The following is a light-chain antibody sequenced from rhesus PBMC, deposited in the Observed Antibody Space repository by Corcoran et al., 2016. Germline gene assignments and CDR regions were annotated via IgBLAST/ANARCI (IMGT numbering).Light chain of an antibody. Sequence: DIQMTQSPSSLSASVGDTVTITCRASQSISSWLDWYQQKQGKAPKLLVYKASSLQSGVPSRFSGSGSVTDFTLNISSLQPEDFATYYCLQYITSPFTFGPGTKLDIK. CDR1: QSISSW. V-gene: IGKV1-22*01. CDR2: KAS. CDR3: LQYITSPFT. J-gene: IGKJ3*01.